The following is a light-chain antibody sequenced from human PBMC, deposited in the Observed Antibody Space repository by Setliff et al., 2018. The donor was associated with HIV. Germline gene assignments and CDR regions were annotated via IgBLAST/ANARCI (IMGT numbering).Light chain of an antibody. CDR2: DVS. V-gene: IGLV2-14*03. J-gene: IGLJ1*01. CDR3: ASYTGSNTLYV. CDR1: NSDVGAYNY. Sequence: LTQPASVSGSPGQSITISCTGTNSDVGAYNYVSWYQQYPGEAPKLMIYDVSDRPPGVSRRFSGSKSGNTASLTISGLQAEDEADYYCASYTGSNTLYVFGTGTKVTVL.